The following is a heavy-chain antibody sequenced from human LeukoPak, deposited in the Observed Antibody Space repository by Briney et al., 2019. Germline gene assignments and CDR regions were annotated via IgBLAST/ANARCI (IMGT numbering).Heavy chain of an antibody. CDR1: GFTVSSNY. CDR2: ISSSSSYI. D-gene: IGHD3-10*01. Sequence: GGSLRLSCAASGFTVSSNYMSWVRQAPGKGLEWVSSISSSSSYIYYADSVKGRFTISRDNAKNSLYLQMSSLRAEDTAVYYCARESYGSGSYYNRGPPDYWGQGTLVTVSS. J-gene: IGHJ4*02. V-gene: IGHV3-21*01. CDR3: ARESYGSGSYYNRGPPDY.